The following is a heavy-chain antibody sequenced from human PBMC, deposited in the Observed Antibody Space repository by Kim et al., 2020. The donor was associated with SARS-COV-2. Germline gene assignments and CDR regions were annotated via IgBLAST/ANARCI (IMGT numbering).Heavy chain of an antibody. D-gene: IGHD6-13*01. CDR3: ARGEQLGAFDI. CDR2: IYYSGST. CDR1: GGSISSYY. J-gene: IGHJ3*02. V-gene: IGHV4-59*01. Sequence: SETLSLTCTVSGGSISSYYWSWIRQPPGKGLEWIGYIYYSGSTNYNPSLKSRVTISVDTSKNQFSLKLSSVTAADTAVYYCARGEQLGAFDIWGQGTMVTVSS.